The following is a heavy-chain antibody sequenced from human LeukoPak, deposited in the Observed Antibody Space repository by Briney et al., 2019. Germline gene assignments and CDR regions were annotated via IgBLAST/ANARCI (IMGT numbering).Heavy chain of an antibody. CDR3: ARNTYYYDSSGYYYEVFDY. CDR1: GGTFSSYT. CDR2: IIPILGIA. D-gene: IGHD3-22*01. J-gene: IGHJ4*02. Sequence: ASVKVSCKASGGTFSSYTISWVLQAPGQGLEWMGRIIPILGIANYAQKFQGRVTITADKSTSTAYMELSSLRSEDTAVYYCARNTYYYDSSGYYYEVFDYWGQGTLVTVSS. V-gene: IGHV1-69*02.